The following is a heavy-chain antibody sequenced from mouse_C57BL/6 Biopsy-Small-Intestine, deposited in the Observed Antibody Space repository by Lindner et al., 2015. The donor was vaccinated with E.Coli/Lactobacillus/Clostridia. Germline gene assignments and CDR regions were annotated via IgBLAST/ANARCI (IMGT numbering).Heavy chain of an antibody. J-gene: IGHJ2*01. CDR1: GFNIKDAY. CDR3: ASVYYGNLYFDY. CDR2: IDPANGNT. D-gene: IGHD2-1*01. V-gene: IGHV14-3*01. Sequence: VQLQESGAELVRPGASVYLSCTASGFNIKDAYIHWVKQRPEQGLEWIGRIDPANGNTKHAPKFQDKATITADTSSNTAYLQLSSLTSEDTAVYYCASVYYGNLYFDYWGQGTTLTVSS.